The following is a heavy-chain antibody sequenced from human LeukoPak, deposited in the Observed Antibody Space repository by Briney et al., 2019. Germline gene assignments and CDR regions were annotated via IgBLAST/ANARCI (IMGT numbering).Heavy chain of an antibody. CDR3: ARLGGYNLSRNAFDI. D-gene: IGHD5-24*01. CDR1: GGSVSGNAYY. CDR2: AYFSGHK. Sequence: SETLSLTCTVSGGSVSGNAYYWGWIRQTPGKGLEWIGNAYFSGHKYYNPSLKSRVTIFVGTSKNEFSLKLSSVTAADTAVYYCARLGGYNLSRNAFDIWGRGTSVTVSS. J-gene: IGHJ3*02. V-gene: IGHV4-39*01.